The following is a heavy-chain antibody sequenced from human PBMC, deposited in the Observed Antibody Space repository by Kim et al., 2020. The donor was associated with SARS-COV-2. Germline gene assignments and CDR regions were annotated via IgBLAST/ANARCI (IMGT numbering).Heavy chain of an antibody. V-gene: IGHV3-48*03. J-gene: IGHJ6*02. CDR3: ARDMKVYAPISYYYYGMDV. D-gene: IGHD2-8*01. Sequence: GRFHISRDNAKNSLYLQMNSLRAEDTAVYYCARDMKVYAPISYYYYGMDVWGQGTTVTVSS.